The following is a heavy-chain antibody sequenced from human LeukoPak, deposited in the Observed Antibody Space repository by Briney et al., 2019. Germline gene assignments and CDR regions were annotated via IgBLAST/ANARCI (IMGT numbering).Heavy chain of an antibody. CDR2: IYTTGST. Sequence: SQTLSLTCTVSGGSISSGSYYWSWIRQPAGKGLEWIGRIYTTGSTNYNPSLKSRVTISVDTSKNQFSLKLRSVTAADTAVYYCTRDRVIPADIPFDIWGQGTMVTVSS. V-gene: IGHV4-61*02. CDR3: TRDRVIPADIPFDI. J-gene: IGHJ3*02. CDR1: GGSISSGSYY. D-gene: IGHD2-2*01.